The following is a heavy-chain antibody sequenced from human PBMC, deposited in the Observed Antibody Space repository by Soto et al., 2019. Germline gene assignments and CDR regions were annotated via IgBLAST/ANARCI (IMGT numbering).Heavy chain of an antibody. CDR3: AREGASGFGMDV. V-gene: IGHV4-4*07. CDR1: GGSIRSYY. Sequence: QVQLQESGPGLVKPSETLSLTCNVSGGSIRSYYWSWVRQPAGKPLEWIGRIYTSGSTKYNPPLKSLASMSVDTSKNQFALEVTSVTAADTAVYYCAREGASGFGMDVWGLGTTVTVSS. D-gene: IGHD1-26*01. J-gene: IGHJ6*02. CDR2: IYTSGST.